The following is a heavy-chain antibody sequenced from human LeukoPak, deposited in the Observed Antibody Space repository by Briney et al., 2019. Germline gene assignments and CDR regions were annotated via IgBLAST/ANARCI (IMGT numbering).Heavy chain of an antibody. CDR1: GFTVSSNY. D-gene: IGHD2-2*01. Sequence: GGSLRLSCPASGFTVSSNYMSWVRQAPGKGLEWVSVIYSGGSTYYADSVKGRFTISRDNSKNTLYLQMNSLRAEDTAVYYCARVSTSSFYWGQGTLVTVSS. J-gene: IGHJ4*02. CDR3: ARVSTSSFY. V-gene: IGHV3-53*01. CDR2: IYSGGST.